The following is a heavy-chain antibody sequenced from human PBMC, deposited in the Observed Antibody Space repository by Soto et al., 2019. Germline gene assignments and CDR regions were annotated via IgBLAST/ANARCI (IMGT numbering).Heavy chain of an antibody. Sequence: QVQLQESGPGLVKPSETLSLTCTVSGGSISPYYWCWFRQPPGKGLEWMGYIYYAGSTSYYPSLTGRVTISLDTSKRQVSLNLTSVTAADTAVYYCARLGGYYQAFDTWGQGTLVTVSS. CDR1: GGSISPYY. CDR3: ARLGGYYQAFDT. D-gene: IGHD3-22*01. CDR2: IYYAGST. J-gene: IGHJ4*02. V-gene: IGHV4-59*08.